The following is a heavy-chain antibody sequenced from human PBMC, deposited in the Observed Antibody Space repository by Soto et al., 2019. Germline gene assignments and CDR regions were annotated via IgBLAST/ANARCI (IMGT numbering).Heavy chain of an antibody. CDR1: GFTFSTYF. D-gene: IGHD4-17*01. Sequence: GGSLRLSCAASGFTFSTYFMTWVRQAPGKGLEWVSDISGSGGRTYHADSVKGRFTVSRDNSKNTLFLHMNSLRAEDTAVYSCASSTAYGSFDYWGQGTLVTVSS. CDR2: ISGSGGRT. CDR3: ASSTAYGSFDY. V-gene: IGHV3-23*01. J-gene: IGHJ4*02.